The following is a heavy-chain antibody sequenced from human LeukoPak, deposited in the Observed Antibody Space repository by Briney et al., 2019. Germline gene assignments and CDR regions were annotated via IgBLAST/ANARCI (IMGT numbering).Heavy chain of an antibody. D-gene: IGHD2-21*01. V-gene: IGHV4-34*01. CDR2: INHSGST. J-gene: IGHJ6*03. CDR3: ARTMWPYYYYMDV. CDR1: GGSFSGYY. Sequence: SETLSLTCAVYGGSFSGYYWSWIRQPPGKGLEWIGEINHSGSTNYNPSLKSRVTISVDTSKNQFSLKLSSVTAADTAVYYCARTMWPYYYYMDVWGKGTTVTVSS.